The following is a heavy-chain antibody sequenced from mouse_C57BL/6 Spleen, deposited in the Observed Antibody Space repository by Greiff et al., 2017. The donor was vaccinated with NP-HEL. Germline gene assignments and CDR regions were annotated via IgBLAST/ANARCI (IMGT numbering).Heavy chain of an antibody. CDR2: INPSTGGT. D-gene: IGHD2-3*01. V-gene: IGHV1-42*01. J-gene: IGHJ3*01. Sequence: EVQLQQSGPELVKPGASVKISCKASGYSFTGYYMNWVKQSPEKSLEWIGEINPSTGGTTYNQKFKAKATLTVDKSSSTAYMQLKSLTSEDSAVYYCAIYDGYYYWFAYWGQGTLVTVSA. CDR1: GYSFTGYY. CDR3: AIYDGYYYWFAY.